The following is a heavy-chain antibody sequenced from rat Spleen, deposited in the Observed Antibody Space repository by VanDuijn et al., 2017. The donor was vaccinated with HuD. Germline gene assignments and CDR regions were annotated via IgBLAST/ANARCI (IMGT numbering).Heavy chain of an antibody. V-gene: IGHV5-22*01. CDR3: ARHRAYWFAY. CDR1: GFIFRNHD. CDR2: ISHEGSRT. J-gene: IGHJ3*01. Sequence: EVQLVESGGGLVQPGRSLKLSCAASGFIFRNHDMAWVRQAPKKGLEWVASISHEGSRTYYGDSVKGRFTISRDNAKSTLYLQMNSLRSEDTATYYCARHRAYWFAYWGQGTLVTVSS.